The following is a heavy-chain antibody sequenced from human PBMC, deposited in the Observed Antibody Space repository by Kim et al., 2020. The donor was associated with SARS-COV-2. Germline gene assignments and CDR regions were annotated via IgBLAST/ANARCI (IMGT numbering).Heavy chain of an antibody. Sequence: GGSLRLSCAASGFTFSSYAMSWVRQAPGKGLEWVSAISGSGGSTYYADSVKGRFTISRDNSKNTLYLQMNSLRAEDTAVYYCAKDSVSYSSSWYVLPGDYYYGMDVWGQGTTVTVSS. D-gene: IGHD6-13*01. CDR3: AKDSVSYSSSWYVLPGDYYYGMDV. CDR2: ISGSGGST. V-gene: IGHV3-23*01. J-gene: IGHJ6*02. CDR1: GFTFSSYA.